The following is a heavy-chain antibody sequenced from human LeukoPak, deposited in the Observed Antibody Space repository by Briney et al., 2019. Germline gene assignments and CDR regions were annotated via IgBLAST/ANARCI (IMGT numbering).Heavy chain of an antibody. V-gene: IGHV3-23*01. Sequence: GGSLRLSCAASGFTFSSYAMSWVRQAPAKGLEWVSAISGSGGSTYYADSVKGRFTISRDNSKNTLYLQMNSLRAEDTAVYYCAKEKTTAMVRGKSYWFDPWGQGTLVTVSS. J-gene: IGHJ5*02. CDR2: ISGSGGST. CDR1: GFTFSSYA. D-gene: IGHD3-10*01. CDR3: AKEKTTAMVRGKSYWFDP.